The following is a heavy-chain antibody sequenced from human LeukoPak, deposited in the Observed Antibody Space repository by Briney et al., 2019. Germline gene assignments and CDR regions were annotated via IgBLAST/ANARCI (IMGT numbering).Heavy chain of an antibody. J-gene: IGHJ4*02. CDR2: IYPADSDT. CDR3: ARQGYTYAYDS. CDR1: GYSFTTYW. V-gene: IGHV5-51*01. D-gene: IGHD5-24*01. Sequence: GESLEISCKVSGYSFTTYWIGWVRQMPGKGLEWMGIIYPADSDTRYSPSFQGQITISADKSISTAYLQWSSLEASDTAMYYCARQGYTYAYDSWGQGTLVTVSS.